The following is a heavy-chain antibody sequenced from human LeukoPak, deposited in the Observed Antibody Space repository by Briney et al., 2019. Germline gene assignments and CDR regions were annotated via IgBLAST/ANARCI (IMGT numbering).Heavy chain of an antibody. D-gene: IGHD3-16*02. Sequence: ASVKVSCKASGYTLTGHSMHWARQAPGQGLEWMGWMNPNSGGTKYTRKFQGRVTMTRDTSISTAYMELSRLTSDDTAMYYCARDKLGLGELSLYDEWGQGTQVTVSS. CDR1: GYTLTGHS. V-gene: IGHV1-2*02. CDR2: MNPNSGGT. CDR3: ARDKLGLGELSLYDE. J-gene: IGHJ4*02.